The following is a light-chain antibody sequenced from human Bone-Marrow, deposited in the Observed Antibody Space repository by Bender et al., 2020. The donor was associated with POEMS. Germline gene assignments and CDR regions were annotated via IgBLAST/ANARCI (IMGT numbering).Light chain of an antibody. CDR1: NIGNKN. J-gene: IGLJ2*01. V-gene: IGLV3-21*02. Sequence: SYVLTQPPSLSVAPGQTARITCEGYNIGNKNVHWYQQKPGQAPVLVVYDDSDRPSGIPARFSGSNSGNTATLTITWVEAGDEADFFCQVWDTRADHVVFGGGTKLTVL. CDR2: DDS. CDR3: QVWDTRADHVV.